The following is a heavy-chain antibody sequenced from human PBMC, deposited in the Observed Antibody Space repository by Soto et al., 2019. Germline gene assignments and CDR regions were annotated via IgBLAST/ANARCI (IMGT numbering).Heavy chain of an antibody. J-gene: IGHJ4*02. CDR1: GFTFSSYG. CDR2: ISYDGSNK. V-gene: IGHV3-30*03. D-gene: IGHD2-21*02. Sequence: GGSLRLSCAASGFTFSSYGMHWVRQAPGKGLKWVAVISYDGSNKYYADSVRGRFTISRDNAKNSLYLQMNSLRDEDTAVYYCARDRRLAYCGGGCYSGFVVDYWGQGTLVTVSS. CDR3: ARDRRLAYCGGGCYSGFVVDY.